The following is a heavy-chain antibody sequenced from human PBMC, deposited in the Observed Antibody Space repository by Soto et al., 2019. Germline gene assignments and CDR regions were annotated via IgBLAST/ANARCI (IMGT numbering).Heavy chain of an antibody. Sequence: QVQLQESGPGLVKPSETLSLTCTVSGGSISGYFWSWMRQPPGKELEWIGYIYYSGSTNYNPSLKSRITMSVDSSKNQSSLKLGSVTAADTAVYYCARHRYGSGSLYNWFDPWGQGTLVTVSS. J-gene: IGHJ5*02. CDR1: GGSISGYF. V-gene: IGHV4-59*01. D-gene: IGHD3-10*01. CDR2: IYYSGST. CDR3: ARHRYGSGSLYNWFDP.